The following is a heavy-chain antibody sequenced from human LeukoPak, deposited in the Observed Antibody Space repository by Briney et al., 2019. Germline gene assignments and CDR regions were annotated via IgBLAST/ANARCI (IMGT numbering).Heavy chain of an antibody. D-gene: IGHD2-2*01. CDR1: GDSIDSYY. J-gene: IGHJ4*02. CDR3: ARVYQSAEYYFDY. V-gene: IGHV4-59*01. CDR2: IYYTGST. Sequence: SETLSPTCTVSGDSIDSYYWSWIRQPPGKGLEWIGYIYYTGSTEYHPSLKSRVTISLDTSKNQFSLELTSVTAADTAVYYCARVYQSAEYYFDYWGQGNLVSVSS.